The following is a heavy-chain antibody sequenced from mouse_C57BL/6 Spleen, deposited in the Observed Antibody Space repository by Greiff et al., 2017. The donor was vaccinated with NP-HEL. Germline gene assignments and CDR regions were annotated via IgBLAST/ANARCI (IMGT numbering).Heavy chain of an antibody. CDR2: IDPSDSYT. CDR3: ARSGYYGTRFAY. D-gene: IGHD1-1*01. V-gene: IGHV1-59*01. Sequence: QVQLQQPGAELVRPGTSVKLSCKASGYTFTSYWMHWVKQRPGQGLEWIGVIDPSDSYTNYNQKFKGKATLTVDTSSSTAYMQLSSLTSEDTAVYYCARSGYYGTRFAYWGQGTLVTVSA. CDR1: GYTFTSYW. J-gene: IGHJ3*01.